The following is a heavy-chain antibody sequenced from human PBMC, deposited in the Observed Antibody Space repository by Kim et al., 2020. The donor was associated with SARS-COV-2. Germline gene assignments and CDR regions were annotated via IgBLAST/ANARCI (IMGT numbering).Heavy chain of an antibody. CDR1: GGTFSSYA. Sequence: SVKVSCKASGGTFSSYAISWVRQAPGQGLEWMGRIIPILGIANYAQKFQGRVTITADKSTSTAYMELSSQRSEDTAVYYCARDSVGAQAGPYGDWGQGT. D-gene: IGHD1-26*01. J-gene: IGHJ4*02. CDR3: ARDSVGAQAGPYGD. V-gene: IGHV1-69*04. CDR2: IIPILGIA.